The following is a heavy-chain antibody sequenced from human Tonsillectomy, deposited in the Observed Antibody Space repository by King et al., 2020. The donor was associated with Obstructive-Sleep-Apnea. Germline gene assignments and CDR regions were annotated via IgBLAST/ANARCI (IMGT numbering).Heavy chain of an antibody. CDR1: GYTFTTYY. J-gene: IGHJ4*02. D-gene: IGHD3-16*01. Sequence: VQLVESGAEVKKPGASVKVSCKASGYTFTTYYMHWVRQAPGHGLEWMGLINPSGGSTSYAQKFQGRVTMTRDTSTSTVYMELSSLRSEDTAVYYCARARGGSYYDYWGQGTLVTVSS. CDR3: ARARGGSYYDY. V-gene: IGHV1-46*01. CDR2: INPSGGST.